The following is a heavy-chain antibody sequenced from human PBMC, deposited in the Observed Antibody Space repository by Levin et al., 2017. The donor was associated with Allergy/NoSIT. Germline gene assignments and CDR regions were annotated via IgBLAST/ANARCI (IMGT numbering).Heavy chain of an antibody. V-gene: IGHV3-33*01. J-gene: IGHJ6*02. CDR1: GFTFRSYG. D-gene: IGHD5/OR15-5a*01. CDR2: IWYDGSRQ. Sequence: PGGSLRLSCATSGFTFRSYGIHWVRQAPGKGLEWVAVIWYDGSRQYYADSVQGRFTISRDNSKNTVYLQMNSLRVEDTAVYYCARDVYERLDVWGQGTTVRVFS. CDR3: ARDVYERLDV.